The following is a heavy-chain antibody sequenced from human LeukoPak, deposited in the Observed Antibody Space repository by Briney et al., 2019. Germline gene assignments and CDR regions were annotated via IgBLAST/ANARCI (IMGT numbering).Heavy chain of an antibody. D-gene: IGHD6-13*01. J-gene: IGHJ3*02. CDR3: AGTLAAAGIYAFDI. CDR1: GFTFSSYG. V-gene: IGHV3-30*02. CDR2: IRYDGSNK. Sequence: GGSLRLSCAASGFTFSSYGMHWVRQAPGKGLEWVAFIRYDGSNKYYADSVKGRFTISRDNSKNTLYLQMNSLRAEDTAVYYCAGTLAAAGIYAFDIWGQGTMVTVSS.